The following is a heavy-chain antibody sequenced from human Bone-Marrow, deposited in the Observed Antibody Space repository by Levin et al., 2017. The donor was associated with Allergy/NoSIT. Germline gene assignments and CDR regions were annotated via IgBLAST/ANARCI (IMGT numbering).Heavy chain of an antibody. J-gene: IGHJ4*02. Sequence: KISCKSSGGTFRNHAFSWVRQAPGQGLEWMGGIIPSFGTPTYAQRFLGRVTITADESTNTVYLEVSSLTSDDTAVYYGASRVGADAYLVNRDYWGQGTLVTVSS. CDR1: GGTFRNHA. D-gene: IGHD1-26*01. V-gene: IGHV1-69*01. CDR2: IIPSFGTP. CDR3: ASRVGADAYLVNRDY.